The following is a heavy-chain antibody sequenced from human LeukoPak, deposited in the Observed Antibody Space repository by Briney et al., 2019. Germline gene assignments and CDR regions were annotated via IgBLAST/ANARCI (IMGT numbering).Heavy chain of an antibody. V-gene: IGHV3-23*01. CDR2: ISGSGGST. CDR3: AKGGSGSTRITMIVVVIWEYVMDV. D-gene: IGHD3-22*01. Sequence: PGGSLRLSCAASGFTFSSYAMSWVRQAPGKGLEWVSAISGSGGSTYYADSVKGRFTISRDNSKNTLYLQMNSLRAEDTAVYYCAKGGSGSTRITMIVVVIWEYVMDVWGQGTTVTVSS. CDR1: GFTFSSYA. J-gene: IGHJ6*02.